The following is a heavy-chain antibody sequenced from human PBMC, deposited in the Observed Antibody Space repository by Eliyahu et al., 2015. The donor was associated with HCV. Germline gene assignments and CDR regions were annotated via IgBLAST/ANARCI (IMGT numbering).Heavy chain of an antibody. Sequence: EVQLVESGGGLVQPGGSLRLSCAASGFTFSSKWMHWVRQAPGEGLVWVSNIDTDGSRTNYADSVKGRFTISRDNAKNTLYLQMNSLRAEDTALYYCAGPLSSGTWGQGTLVTVSS. V-gene: IGHV3-74*01. CDR2: IDTDGSRT. J-gene: IGHJ5*02. CDR1: GFTFSSKW. D-gene: IGHD5/OR15-5a*01. CDR3: AGPLSSGT.